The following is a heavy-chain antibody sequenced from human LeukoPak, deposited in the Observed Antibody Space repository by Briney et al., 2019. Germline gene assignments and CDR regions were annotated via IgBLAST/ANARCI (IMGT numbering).Heavy chain of an antibody. D-gene: IGHD2-21*02. J-gene: IGHJ4*02. V-gene: IGHV3-23*01. CDR3: AKLGGFFGDPPSRHIDH. CDR1: GFTFRNYA. Sequence: PGGSLRLSCSGSGFTFRNYAMSWVRQAPGKGLEWVSSIGGGGLTTYYADSVKGRFTISRDNSRDTLYLQMNSLRVEDTAVYFCAKLGGFFGDPPSRHIDHWGQGTLATVSS. CDR2: IGGGGLTT.